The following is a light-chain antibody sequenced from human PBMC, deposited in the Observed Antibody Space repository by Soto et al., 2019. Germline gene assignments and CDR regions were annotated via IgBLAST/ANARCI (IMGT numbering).Light chain of an antibody. Sequence: DLQMTQSPSSLSSSLGDSVTVTCRASQDVTRYLNWYQQKTGKAPELLIYAESTLQSGVPSRLSGSGSGTELNLTISRLQPDDFATYYCQXYNSYPITCGQGTRLEIK. V-gene: IGKV1-9*01. CDR2: AES. J-gene: IGKJ5*01. CDR3: QXYNSYPIT. CDR1: QDVTRY.